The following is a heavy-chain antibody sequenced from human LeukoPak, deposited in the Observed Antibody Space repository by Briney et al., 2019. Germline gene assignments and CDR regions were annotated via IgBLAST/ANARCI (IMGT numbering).Heavy chain of an antibody. J-gene: IGHJ3*02. CDR2: INPNSGGT. Sequence: GASVKVSCKASGYTFTGYYMHWVRQAPGQGLEWMGWINPNSGGTNYAQKFQGRVTMTRNTSISTAYMELSSLRSEDTAVYYCARGGLRFLEWLWTHAFDIWGQGTMVTVSS. D-gene: IGHD3-3*01. CDR1: GYTFTGYY. V-gene: IGHV1-2*02. CDR3: ARGGLRFLEWLWTHAFDI.